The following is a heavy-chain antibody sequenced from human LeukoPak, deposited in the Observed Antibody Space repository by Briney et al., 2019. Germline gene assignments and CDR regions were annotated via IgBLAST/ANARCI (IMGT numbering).Heavy chain of an antibody. D-gene: IGHD5-18*01. CDR1: GGSFSAYY. CDR3: APRGDIEHSYVYGKWFDP. V-gene: IGHV4-34*01. Sequence: SETLSLTCAVYGGSFSAYYWTWIRQPPGKGLEWIGEINHSGSSNYNSSLRSRATISVDTSYKQFSLRLSSVTAADTAVYYCAPRGDIEHSYVYGKWFDPWGQGTRVTVSS. J-gene: IGHJ5*02. CDR2: INHSGSS.